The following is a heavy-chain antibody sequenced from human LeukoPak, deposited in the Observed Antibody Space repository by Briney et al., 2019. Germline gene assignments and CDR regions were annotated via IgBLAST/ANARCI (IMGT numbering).Heavy chain of an antibody. J-gene: IGHJ4*02. V-gene: IGHV6-1*01. CDR1: GDSVSSNSVA. CDR3: ARDSRVSNSLPFDC. D-gene: IGHD4-11*01. CDR2: THYRSQWYS. Sequence: SQTLSLTCAISGDSVSSNSVAWSWVRQSPSRGLEWLGRTHYRSQWYSDYAPSVRSRITINADTSKNQFSLHLDSVTPEDTAVYYCARDSRVSNSLPFDCWGQGTLVTVSS.